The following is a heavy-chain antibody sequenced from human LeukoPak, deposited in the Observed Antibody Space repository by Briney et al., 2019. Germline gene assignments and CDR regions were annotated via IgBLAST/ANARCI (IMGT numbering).Heavy chain of an antibody. CDR2: ISAYNGNT. Sequence: ASVKVSCKASGYSFSSYGISWVRQAPGQGPEWMGRISAYNGNTNYAQNLQGRVTMTTDTSTSTAYMEVRSLRSDDTAVYYCARDVAVAEYFDYWGQGTLVTVSS. CDR1: GYSFSSYG. V-gene: IGHV1-18*01. D-gene: IGHD6-19*01. J-gene: IGHJ4*02. CDR3: ARDVAVAEYFDY.